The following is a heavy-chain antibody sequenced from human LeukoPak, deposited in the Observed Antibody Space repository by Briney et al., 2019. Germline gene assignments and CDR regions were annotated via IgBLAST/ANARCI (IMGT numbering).Heavy chain of an antibody. CDR3: ARHTLYGSGSYYVYYFDY. CDR2: NSSYNGNT. Sequence: ASVKVSCKASGYTFTSYGISWVRQAPGQGLEWMGWNSSYNGNTNYAQKLQGRVTMTTDTSTSAAYMELRSLRSDDTAVYYCARHTLYGSGSYYVYYFDYWGQGTLVTVSS. V-gene: IGHV1-18*01. CDR1: GYTFTSYG. J-gene: IGHJ4*02. D-gene: IGHD3-10*01.